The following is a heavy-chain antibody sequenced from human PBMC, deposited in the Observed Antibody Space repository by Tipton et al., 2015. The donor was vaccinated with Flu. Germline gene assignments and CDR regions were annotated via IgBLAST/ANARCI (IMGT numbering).Heavy chain of an antibody. J-gene: IGHJ4*02. D-gene: IGHD3-10*01. CDR3: ARGRFSYGEVWH. Sequence: TLSLTCSVSGGSISSNSYYWDWIRQPPGKGLEWIGSIGNIYYSGTTYYNPSLKSRVTISVDTSKNQFSLKLSSVTAADTAVYYCARGRFSYGEVWHWGQGTLVTVSS. CDR1: GGSISSNSYY. CDR2: IGNIYYSGTT. V-gene: IGHV4-39*07.